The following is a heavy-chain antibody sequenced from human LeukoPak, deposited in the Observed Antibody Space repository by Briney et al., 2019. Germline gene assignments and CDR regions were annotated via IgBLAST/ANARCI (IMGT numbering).Heavy chain of an antibody. V-gene: IGHV1-18*01. CDR1: GYTFTSYG. Sequence: ASVKVSCKASGYTFTSYGISWVRQAPGQGLEWMGWISAYNGNTNYAQKLQGRVTMTRDTSTSTVYMELSSLRSEDTAVYYCARDRLEVPAAIPPLPGFYYYYYMDVWGKGTTVTVSS. D-gene: IGHD2-2*01. CDR2: ISAYNGNT. CDR3: ARDRLEVPAAIPPLPGFYYYYYMDV. J-gene: IGHJ6*03.